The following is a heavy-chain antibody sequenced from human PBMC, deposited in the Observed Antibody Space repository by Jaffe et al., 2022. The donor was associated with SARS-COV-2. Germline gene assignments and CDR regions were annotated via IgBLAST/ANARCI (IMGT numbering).Heavy chain of an antibody. D-gene: IGHD6-13*01. CDR3: ARAYSSSWYRGWFDP. V-gene: IGHV4-39*01. Sequence: QLQLQESGPGLVKPSETLSLTCIVSGGSISSSSYYWGWIRQPPGKGLEWIGSISYSGSTYYNPSLKSRVTISVDTSKNQFSLKLRSVTAADTAVYYCARAYSSSWYRGWFDPWGQGTLVTVSS. CDR1: GGSISSSSYY. CDR2: ISYSGST. J-gene: IGHJ5*02.